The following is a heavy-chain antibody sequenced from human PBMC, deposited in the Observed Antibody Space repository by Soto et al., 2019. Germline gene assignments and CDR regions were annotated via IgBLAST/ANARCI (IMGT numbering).Heavy chain of an antibody. CDR3: ARSPPYDSSGYYDY. D-gene: IGHD3-22*01. J-gene: IGHJ4*02. Sequence: QVQLQESGPGLVKPSQTLSLTCTVSGGSISSGGYYWSWIRQHPGKGLEWIGYIYYSGSTYSNPSLQSRVTISVDTSKNQFSLKLSSVTAADTAVYYCARSPPYDSSGYYDYWGQGTLVTVSS. CDR1: GGSISSGGYY. V-gene: IGHV4-31*03. CDR2: IYYSGST.